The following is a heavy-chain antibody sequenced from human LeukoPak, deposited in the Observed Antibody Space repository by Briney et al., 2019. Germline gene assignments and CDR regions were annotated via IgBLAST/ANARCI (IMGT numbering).Heavy chain of an antibody. Sequence: GGSLRLSCTASGFTFSSYDMHWVRQAPGKGLEWVSGISWNSDKIGYADSVKGRFTISRDNAKNSLYLQMNSLRAEDTALYYCAKDMSSSGDDDALDIWGQGTMVTVSS. CDR2: ISWNSDKI. CDR1: GFTFSSYD. D-gene: IGHD6-19*01. CDR3: AKDMSSSGDDDALDI. J-gene: IGHJ3*02. V-gene: IGHV3-9*01.